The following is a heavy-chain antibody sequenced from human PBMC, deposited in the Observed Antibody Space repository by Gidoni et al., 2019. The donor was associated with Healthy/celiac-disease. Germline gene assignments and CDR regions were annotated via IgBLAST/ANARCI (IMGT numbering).Heavy chain of an antibody. CDR2: ISAYNGNT. CDR3: ARDKKQWLVYYYYYGMDV. CDR1: GYTFTSYG. Sequence: QAQLVQSGAEVKKHGDSVKVSCKASGYTFTSYGISWVRQAPGQGLEWMGWISAYNGNTNYARKLQGRVTMTTDTSTSTAYMELRSLRSDDTAVYYCARDKKQWLVYYYYYGMDVWGQGTTVTVSS. V-gene: IGHV1-18*01. D-gene: IGHD6-19*01. J-gene: IGHJ6*02.